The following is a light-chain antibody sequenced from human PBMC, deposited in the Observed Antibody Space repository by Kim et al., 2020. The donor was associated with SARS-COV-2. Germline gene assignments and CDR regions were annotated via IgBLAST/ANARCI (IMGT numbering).Light chain of an antibody. CDR1: QGISSY. J-gene: IGKJ2*01. CDR2: AAS. V-gene: IGKV1-39*01. CDR3: QQSYSTPYT. Sequence: SASVGDRVTITCQASQGISSYLNWYQQKPGKAPKLLIYAASSLQSGVPSRFSGSGSGTDFTLTISSLQPEDFATYYCQQSYSTPYTFGQGTKLEIK.